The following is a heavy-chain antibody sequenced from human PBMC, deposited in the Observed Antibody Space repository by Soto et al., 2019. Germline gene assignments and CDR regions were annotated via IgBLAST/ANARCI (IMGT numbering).Heavy chain of an antibody. CDR3: ARDRVMAAAGTSYFLH. CDR2: INAGNGNT. J-gene: IGHJ1*01. CDR1: GYTFTSYA. V-gene: IGHV1-3*01. Sequence: VKVSCKASGYTFTSYAMHWVRQAPGQRLEWMGWINAGNGNTKYAQKFQGRVTMTTDTSASTAYMELRSLRSDDTAVYYFARDRVMAAAGTSYFLHWGQGTLVTVSS. D-gene: IGHD6-13*01.